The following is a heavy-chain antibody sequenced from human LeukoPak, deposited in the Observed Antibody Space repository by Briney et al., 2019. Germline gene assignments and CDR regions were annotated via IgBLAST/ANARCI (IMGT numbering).Heavy chain of an antibody. CDR1: GFIFSSYG. Sequence: AGGSLRLSCAASGFIFSSYGMHWVRQAPGKGLEWVSAISGSGGSTYYADSVKGRFTISRDNAKNSLSLRMNSLSAEDTAVYYCATGYSSGWYFYFQHWGQGSLVSVSS. J-gene: IGHJ1*01. CDR3: ATGYSSGWYFYFQH. V-gene: IGHV3-21*06. CDR2: ISGSGGST. D-gene: IGHD6-19*01.